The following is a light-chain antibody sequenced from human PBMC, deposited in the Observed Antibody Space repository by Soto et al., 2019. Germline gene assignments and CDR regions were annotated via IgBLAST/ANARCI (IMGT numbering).Light chain of an antibody. CDR2: GAS. Sequence: EIVLTQSPGTLSLSPGERATLSCRASQSVSSNYLAWYQQKPGQAPRLLIYGASNRATGISDRFSGSGSGTDFTLTISRLEPEDFAVYYCQYYGSSPWTFGQGTKLEIK. V-gene: IGKV3-20*01. CDR3: QYYGSSPWT. CDR1: QSVSSNY. J-gene: IGKJ1*01.